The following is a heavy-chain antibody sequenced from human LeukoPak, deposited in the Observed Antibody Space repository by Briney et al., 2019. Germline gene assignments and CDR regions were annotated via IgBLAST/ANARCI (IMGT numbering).Heavy chain of an antibody. CDR2: ISGSGDSI. D-gene: IGHD2-2*01. V-gene: IGHV3-48*01. Sequence: GGSLRLSCAASGFTFSSYRMNWVRQAPGKGLEWVSYISGSGDSIYYADSVKGRFTMSRDNAKNSLYLQMNSLRAKDTAVYYCARVRDAYNYFHYWGQGTLVTVSS. CDR3: ARVRDAYNYFHY. CDR1: GFTFSSYR. J-gene: IGHJ4*02.